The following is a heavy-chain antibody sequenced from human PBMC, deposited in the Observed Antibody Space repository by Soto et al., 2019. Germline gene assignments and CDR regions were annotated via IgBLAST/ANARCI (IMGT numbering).Heavy chain of an antibody. Sequence: ASVNVSCKASGYSFTSYYMHWVRQAPGQGLEWMGMINPNSDSTNYAQIFQDRVTMARDTSTSTVYMELSSLRSEDTAVYYCARGRYSSSSSLGYWGR. CDR3: ARGRYSSSSSLGY. D-gene: IGHD6-6*01. J-gene: IGHJ2*01. V-gene: IGHV1-46*01. CDR1: GYSFTSYY. CDR2: INPNSDST.